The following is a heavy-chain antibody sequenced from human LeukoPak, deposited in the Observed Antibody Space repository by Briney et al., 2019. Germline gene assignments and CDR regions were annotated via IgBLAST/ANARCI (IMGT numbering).Heavy chain of an antibody. CDR3: ARDLGEMATTYFDY. CDR2: IIPILGIA. J-gene: IGHJ4*02. Sequence: SVKVSCKASGGAFSSYAISWVRQAPGQGLEWMGRIIPILGIANYAQKFQGRVTITTDKSTSTAYMELSSLRSEDTAVYYCARDLGEMATTYFDYWGQGTLVTVSS. V-gene: IGHV1-69*04. CDR1: GGAFSSYA. D-gene: IGHD5-24*01.